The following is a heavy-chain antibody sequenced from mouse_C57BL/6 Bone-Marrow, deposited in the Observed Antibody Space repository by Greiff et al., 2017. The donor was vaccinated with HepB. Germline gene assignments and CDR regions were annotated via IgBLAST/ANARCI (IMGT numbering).Heavy chain of an antibody. CDR1: GYTFTDYY. D-gene: IGHD2-4*01. V-gene: IGHV1-84*01. Sequence: VQLVESGPELVKPGASVKISCKASGYTFTDYYINWVKQRPGQGLEWFGWIYPGSGNTKYNEKFKGKAPLTVDTSSSTASMQLSRLTSEDSAVYFWARDDDDVSWVAYWGQGTLVTVSA. J-gene: IGHJ3*01. CDR2: IYPGSGNT. CDR3: ARDDDDVSWVAY.